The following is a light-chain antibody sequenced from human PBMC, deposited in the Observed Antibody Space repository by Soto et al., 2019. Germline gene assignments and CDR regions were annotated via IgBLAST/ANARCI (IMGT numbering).Light chain of an antibody. J-gene: IGKJ2*01. CDR1: QGISSA. CDR2: DAS. V-gene: IGKV1-13*02. CDR3: QQFNSYLVT. Sequence: AIQLTQSPSSLSASVGDRVTITCRASQGISSALAWYQQKPGKAPKLLIYDASSLGSGVPSRFSGSGSGTDFTLTISSLQPEDFATYYCQQFNSYLVTFSQGTKLEIK.